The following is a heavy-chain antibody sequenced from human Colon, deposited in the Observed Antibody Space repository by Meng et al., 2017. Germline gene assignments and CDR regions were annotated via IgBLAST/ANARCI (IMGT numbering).Heavy chain of an antibody. CDR2: SYHRGST. CDR1: GGSISWNGYY. D-gene: IGHD3-10*01. V-gene: IGHV4-39*01. CDR3: ARRRGGSGRDC. J-gene: IGHJ4*02. Sequence: HLRPLESGPGLVKTSETLSLSCTASGGSISWNGYYGDGVRQPPGKRLEWIGASYHRGSTSYTPSLQSRVTMLVDTSKNQFSLMLTSVTATDTAVYYCARRRGGSGRDCWGQGTLVTVSS.